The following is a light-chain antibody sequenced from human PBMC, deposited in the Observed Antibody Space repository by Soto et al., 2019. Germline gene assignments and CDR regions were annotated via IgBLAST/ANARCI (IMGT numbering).Light chain of an antibody. CDR1: QSISSS. Sequence: DIQMPQSPSSLPASVGDRVTITCRASQSISSSLNWYQQKPGKAPKILIYAASSLQSGVPSRFSGSGSGTDFTLTISSLQPEDFATYDCQQSYSTPITFRQGTRLEIK. V-gene: IGKV1-39*01. CDR2: AAS. CDR3: QQSYSTPIT. J-gene: IGKJ5*01.